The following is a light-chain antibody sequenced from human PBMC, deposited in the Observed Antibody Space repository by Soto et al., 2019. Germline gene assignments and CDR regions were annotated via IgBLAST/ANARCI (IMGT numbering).Light chain of an antibody. Sequence: EIVMTQSPATLSVSAGERATLSCRASQSISSNLAWYQQKLGQAPRLLIYGTSTRATGIPARFSGSGSGTDFTLTISSLEPEDFAVYYCQQRSNWPFTFGQGTRLEIK. CDR2: GTS. CDR1: QSISSN. V-gene: IGKV3-15*01. J-gene: IGKJ5*01. CDR3: QQRSNWPFT.